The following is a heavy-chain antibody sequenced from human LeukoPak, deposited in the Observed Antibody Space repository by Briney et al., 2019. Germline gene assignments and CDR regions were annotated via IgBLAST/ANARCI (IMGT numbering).Heavy chain of an antibody. Sequence: GGSLRLSCAASGFTFSSYAMSWVRQAPGKGLEWVSAISGSGGSTYYADSVKGRFTISRDNSKNTLYLQMNSLRAEDTAVYYCARAITMVRGVTAGNDAFDIWGQGTMVTVSS. J-gene: IGHJ3*02. D-gene: IGHD3-10*01. CDR3: ARAITMVRGVTAGNDAFDI. CDR2: ISGSGGST. CDR1: GFTFSSYA. V-gene: IGHV3-23*01.